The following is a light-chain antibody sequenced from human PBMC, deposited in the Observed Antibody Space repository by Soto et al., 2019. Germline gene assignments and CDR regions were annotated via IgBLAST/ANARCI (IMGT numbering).Light chain of an antibody. CDR1: RSVRSNF. J-gene: IGKJ1*01. V-gene: IGKV3-20*01. CDR3: QRYESFRT. Sequence: EKVLTQSPGTLSLSPGERATLSCRASRSVRSNFLAWYQQKPGQAPRLLICGASNRATGIPDRFSGSGSGTDFTLTITRLEPEDFAMYYCQRYESFRTFGQRTMVDIK. CDR2: GAS.